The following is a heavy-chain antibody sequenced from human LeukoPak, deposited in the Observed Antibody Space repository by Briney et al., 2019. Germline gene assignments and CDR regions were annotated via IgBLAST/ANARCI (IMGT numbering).Heavy chain of an antibody. CDR3: ARTLGDYDNTWDYYFDY. CDR1: GDSISSGDYY. D-gene: IGHD4-17*01. Sequence: PSQTLSLTCTVSGDSISSGDYYWSWIRQPAGKGLEWIGRISSSGSTNYNPSLKSRVTISVDTSKNQFSLKLSSVTAADTAVYYCARTLGDYDNTWDYYFDYWGQGTLVTVSS. J-gene: IGHJ4*02. V-gene: IGHV4-61*02. CDR2: ISSSGST.